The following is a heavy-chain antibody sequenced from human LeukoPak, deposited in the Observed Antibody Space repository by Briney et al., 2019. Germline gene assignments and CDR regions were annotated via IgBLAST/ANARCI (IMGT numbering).Heavy chain of an antibody. V-gene: IGHV3-30*03. CDR1: GVTFSSYG. CDR3: TTKVIRGNSGDDYDD. D-gene: IGHD5-12*01. Sequence: TGGSLRLSCAASGVTFSSYGMHWVRQAPGKGLEWVALISSDGNDKLCGDSVKGRFTISRDDSKSTLYLQMNSLRAEDTAVYYCTTKVIRGNSGDDYDDWGQGTLVTVSS. J-gene: IGHJ4*02. CDR2: ISSDGNDK.